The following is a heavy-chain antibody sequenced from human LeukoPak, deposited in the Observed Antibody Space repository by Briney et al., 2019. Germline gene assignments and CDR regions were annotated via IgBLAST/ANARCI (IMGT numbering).Heavy chain of an antibody. D-gene: IGHD6-13*01. V-gene: IGHV3-23*01. CDR1: GFTFSSYA. Sequence: GGSLRLFCAASGFTFSSYAMSWVRQAPGKGLEWVSAISGSGGSTYYADSVKGRFTISRDNSKNTLYLQMNSLRAEDTAVYYCAKSRPSIAAAGRGGAFDIWGQGTMVTVSS. CDR3: AKSRPSIAAAGRGGAFDI. J-gene: IGHJ3*02. CDR2: ISGSGGST.